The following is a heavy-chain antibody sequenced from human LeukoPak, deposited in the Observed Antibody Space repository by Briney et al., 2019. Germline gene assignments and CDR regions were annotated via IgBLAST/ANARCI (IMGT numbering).Heavy chain of an antibody. CDR3: AKDGASGWLQFYAFDI. CDR2: ISSNGGST. Sequence: GGSLRLSCAASGFTFSSYAMHWVRQAPGKGLEYVSAISSNGGSTYYANSVKGRFTISRDNSKNTLYLQMNSLRAEDTAVYYCAKDGASGWLQFYAFDIWGQGTMVTVSS. J-gene: IGHJ3*02. D-gene: IGHD5-24*01. V-gene: IGHV3-64*01. CDR1: GFTFSSYA.